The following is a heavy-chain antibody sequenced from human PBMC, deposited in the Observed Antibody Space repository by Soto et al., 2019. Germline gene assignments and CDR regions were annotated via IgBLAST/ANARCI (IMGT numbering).Heavy chain of an antibody. J-gene: IGHJ4*02. D-gene: IGHD3-10*01. V-gene: IGHV4-34*01. CDR3: ARGYGRNFAY. CDR2: TNHRGST. Sequence: QVQLQQWGAGLLKPSETLSLTCAVYGGSFSGYYWNWIRQPPGKGLEWIGDTNHRGSTNYNPSLTSRVTISVATSKNQFSLKLSSVTAADTALYYCARGYGRNFAYWGQGTLVTVSS. CDR1: GGSFSGYY.